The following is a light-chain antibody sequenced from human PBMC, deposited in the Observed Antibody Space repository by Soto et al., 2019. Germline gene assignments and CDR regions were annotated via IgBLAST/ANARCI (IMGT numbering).Light chain of an antibody. CDR2: DVS. Sequence: QYALTQPASVSGSPGQSITIYCTGTSSDVGGYNYVSWYQQHPGKAPKLMIYDVSNRPSGVSNRFSGSKSGNTASLTISGLQAEDEADYYCSSYTSSSTLLYVFGTGTKLTVL. CDR3: SSYTSSSTLLYV. V-gene: IGLV2-14*01. CDR1: SSDVGGYNY. J-gene: IGLJ1*01.